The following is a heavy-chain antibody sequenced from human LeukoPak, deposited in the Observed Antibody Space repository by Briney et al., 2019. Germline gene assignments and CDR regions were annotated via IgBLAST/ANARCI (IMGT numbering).Heavy chain of an antibody. CDR3: ARLTGTTFYYYMDV. CDR1: GYTFTSYA. CDR2: INPFFGTA. J-gene: IGHJ6*03. D-gene: IGHD1-7*01. Sequence: ASVKVSCKASGYTFTSYAISWVRQAPGQGLEWMGGINPFFGTANYAQKFQGRVTITADESTSTAHMELGSLRSEDTAVYYCARLTGTTFYYYMDVWGKGTTVTVSS. V-gene: IGHV1-69*13.